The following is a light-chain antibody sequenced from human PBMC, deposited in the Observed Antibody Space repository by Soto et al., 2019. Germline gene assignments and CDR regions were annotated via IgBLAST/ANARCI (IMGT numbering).Light chain of an antibody. V-gene: IGKV3-11*01. Sequence: EVVLTQSPATLSLSPGERATLSCRASQSVTNYLAWYQQKPGQAPRLLLYDVSNRATGIPARFSGSGSGTDFTLTISSLAPEDFAVYYCQQRHTWPITFGQGTRLEIK. CDR2: DVS. J-gene: IGKJ5*01. CDR3: QQRHTWPIT. CDR1: QSVTNY.